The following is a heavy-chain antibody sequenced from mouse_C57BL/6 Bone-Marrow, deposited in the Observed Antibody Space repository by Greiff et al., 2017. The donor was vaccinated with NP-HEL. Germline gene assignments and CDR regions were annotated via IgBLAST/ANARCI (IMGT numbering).Heavy chain of an antibody. CDR1: GFSLTSYA. CDR2: IWTGGGT. D-gene: IGHD1-1*01. Sequence: VMLVESGPGLVAPSQSLSITCTVSGFSLTSYAISWVRQPPGKGLEWLGVIWTGGGTNYNSALKSRLSISKDNSKSQVFLKMNSLQTDDTARYYCASNSWLLREAMDYWGQGTSVTVSS. CDR3: ASNSWLLREAMDY. J-gene: IGHJ4*01. V-gene: IGHV2-9-1*01.